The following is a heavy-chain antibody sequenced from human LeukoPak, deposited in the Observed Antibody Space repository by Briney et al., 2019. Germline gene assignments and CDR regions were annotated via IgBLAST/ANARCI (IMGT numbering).Heavy chain of an antibody. J-gene: IGHJ5*02. CDR2: IYYSGST. V-gene: IGHV4-39*01. Sequence: PSETLSLTCTVSGGSISGSSYYWGWIRQPPGKGLEWIGNIYYSGSTYYNPSLKSRVTISVDTSKNQFSLKMTSVTAADTAVYYCARHLGTRGDWFDPWGQGTLVTVSS. CDR1: GGSISGSSYY. CDR3: ARHLGTRGDWFDP. D-gene: IGHD7-27*01.